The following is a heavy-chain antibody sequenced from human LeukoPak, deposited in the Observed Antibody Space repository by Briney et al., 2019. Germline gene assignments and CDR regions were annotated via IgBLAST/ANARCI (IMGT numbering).Heavy chain of an antibody. CDR3: AKELRVAIAVSGPRGTFDS. J-gene: IGHJ4*02. V-gene: IGHV3-23*01. CDR2: ISGSGDST. Sequence: PGGSLRLSCAASGFTLSSYVMSWVRQAPGKGLEWVSGISGSGDSTFYADSVKGRFTISRDNSKNTVFLQMNSLGAEDTAVYYCAKELRVAIAVSGPRGTFDSWGQETLVTVSS. CDR1: GFTLSSYV. D-gene: IGHD6-19*01.